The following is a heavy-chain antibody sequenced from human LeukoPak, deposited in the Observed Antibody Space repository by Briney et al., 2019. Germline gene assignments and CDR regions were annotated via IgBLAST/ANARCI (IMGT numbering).Heavy chain of an antibody. V-gene: IGHV3-73*01. CDR1: GFTFSGSA. J-gene: IGHJ6*02. D-gene: IGHD1-14*01. Sequence: GGSLRLSCAASGFTFSGSAIHWVRQASGKGLEWVGRIRSKANSYATAYGASVTGRFTISRDDSKNTAYLQMNSLKTEDTAVYYCTRFNQEPYGMDVWGQGTTVTVSS. CDR3: TRFNQEPYGMDV. CDR2: IRSKANSYAT.